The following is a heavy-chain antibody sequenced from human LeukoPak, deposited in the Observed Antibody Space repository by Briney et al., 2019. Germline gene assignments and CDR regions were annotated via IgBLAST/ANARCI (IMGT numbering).Heavy chain of an antibody. J-gene: IGHJ4*02. Sequence: ASVKVSCKASGYTFTSYDINWVRQATGQGLEWMGWINPNTGGTNYAQKFQGRVTMTRDTSITTAYMELSRLRSDDTAVYYCASDHDYGDHSWVYYFDHWGQGTLVTVSS. CDR1: GYTFTSYD. CDR2: INPNTGGT. V-gene: IGHV1-2*02. CDR3: ASDHDYGDHSWVYYFDH. D-gene: IGHD4-17*01.